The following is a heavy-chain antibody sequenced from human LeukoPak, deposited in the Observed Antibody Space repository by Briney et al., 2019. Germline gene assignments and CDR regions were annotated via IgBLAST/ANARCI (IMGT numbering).Heavy chain of an antibody. D-gene: IGHD6-25*01. Sequence: PGGSLRLSCAASGFTFDDYGMSWVRQAPGKGLEWVSGINWNGGSTGYADSVKGRFTISRDNAKNSLYLQMNSLRAEDTALYYCARGSSGWYYYGMDVWGHGTTVTVSS. J-gene: IGHJ6*02. CDR3: ARGSSGWYYYGMDV. CDR2: INWNGGST. V-gene: IGHV3-20*04. CDR1: GFTFDDYG.